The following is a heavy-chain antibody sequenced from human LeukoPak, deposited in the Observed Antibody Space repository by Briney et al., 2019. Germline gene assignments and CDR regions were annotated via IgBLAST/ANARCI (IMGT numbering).Heavy chain of an antibody. Sequence: GRSLRLSCAASGFTFSSYAMHWVRQAPGKGLEGVAVISYDGSNKYYADSVKGRFTISRDNSKNTLYLQMNSLRAEDTAVYYCARGIQCSSTSCYAGSTFDYWGQGTLVTVSS. D-gene: IGHD2-2*01. CDR1: GFTFSSYA. CDR2: ISYDGSNK. V-gene: IGHV3-30-3*01. J-gene: IGHJ4*02. CDR3: ARGIQCSSTSCYAGSTFDY.